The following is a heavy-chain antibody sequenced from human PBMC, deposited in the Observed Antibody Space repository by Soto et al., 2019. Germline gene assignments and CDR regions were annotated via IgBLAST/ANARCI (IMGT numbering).Heavy chain of an antibody. CDR2: ISGSGGST. D-gene: IGHD5-18*01. J-gene: IGHJ4*02. CDR1: GFTFSSYA. V-gene: IGHV3-23*01. Sequence: EVQLLESGGGLVQPGGSLRLSCAASGFTFSSYAMSWVRQAPGKGLEWVSAISGSGGSTYYADSVKGRFTISRDNSKNPLYLQRNSLRAEDTAVYYCAKFSVTYEYSYNDYWGQGTLVTVSS. CDR3: AKFSVTYEYSYNDY.